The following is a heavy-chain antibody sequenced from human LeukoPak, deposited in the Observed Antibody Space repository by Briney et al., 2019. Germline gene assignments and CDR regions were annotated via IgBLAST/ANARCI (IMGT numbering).Heavy chain of an antibody. J-gene: IGHJ2*01. Sequence: PSETLSLTCTVSGGSISSYYWSWIRQPPGXGLEWIGYIFYSGSTNYNPSLKSRVTISVDTSKNQFSLKLSSVTAADTAVYYCARHPSGRYYWYFDLWGRGTLVTVSS. CDR1: GGSISSYY. CDR3: ARHPSGRYYWYFDL. CDR2: IFYSGST. V-gene: IGHV4-59*08. D-gene: IGHD1-26*01.